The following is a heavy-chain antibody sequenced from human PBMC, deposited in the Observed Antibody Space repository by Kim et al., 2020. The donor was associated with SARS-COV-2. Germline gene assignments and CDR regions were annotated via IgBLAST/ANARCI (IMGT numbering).Heavy chain of an antibody. CDR3: ARDMELGIGGAFDI. Sequence: AHSMKGRLTNARDNANNSLYLQMNSLRAEDTAVYYCARDMELGIGGAFDIWGQGTMVTVSS. V-gene: IGHV3-21*01. J-gene: IGHJ3*02. D-gene: IGHD7-27*01.